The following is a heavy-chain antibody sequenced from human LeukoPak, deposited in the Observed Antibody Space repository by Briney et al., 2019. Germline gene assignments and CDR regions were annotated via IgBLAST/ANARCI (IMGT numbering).Heavy chain of an antibody. J-gene: IGHJ4*02. CDR3: ARAFYSSSWNHKEDFFDF. CDR2: IYHSGST. Sequence: SETLSLTCTVSGYSISSGYYWGWIRQPPGKGLEWIGSIYHSGSTYYHPSLKSRVTISVDTSKNQFSLKVSSVTAADTAVYSCARAFYSSSWNHKEDFFDFWGQGTLVTVSS. V-gene: IGHV4-38-2*02. D-gene: IGHD6-13*01. CDR1: GYSISSGYY.